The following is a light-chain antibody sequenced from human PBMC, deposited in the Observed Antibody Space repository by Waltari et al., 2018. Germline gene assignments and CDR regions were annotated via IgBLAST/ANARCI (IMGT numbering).Light chain of an antibody. V-gene: IGKV3-11*01. CDR1: QSVSIN. Sequence: EVVLTQSPATLSLSPGDRATLSCRASQSVSINLAWYQQKPGQAPRLLIYDASNRATGIPARFSGGGSGTDFTLTISSLEPEDFAVYYCQQRSSWPPRISFGPGTKVNIK. J-gene: IGKJ3*01. CDR2: DAS. CDR3: QQRSSWPPRIS.